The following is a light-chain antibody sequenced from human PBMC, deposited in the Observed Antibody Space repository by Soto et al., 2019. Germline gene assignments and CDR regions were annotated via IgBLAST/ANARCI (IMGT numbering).Light chain of an antibody. V-gene: IGKV1-33*01. Sequence: IPLTQSPSPLSASVGDRVTSSCHASQDISTYLDGYQQKPGKAPKLLIYDASTLETGVPSRFSGSGSGTDLTLTISSLQPEDFATYYCQQHDSSPLTFGPGTRVD. CDR1: QDISTY. CDR2: DAS. J-gene: IGKJ3*01. CDR3: QQHDSSPLT.